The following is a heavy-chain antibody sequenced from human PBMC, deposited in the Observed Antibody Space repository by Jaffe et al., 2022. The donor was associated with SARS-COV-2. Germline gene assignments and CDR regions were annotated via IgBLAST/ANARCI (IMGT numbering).Heavy chain of an antibody. V-gene: IGHV3-30*18. J-gene: IGHJ3*02. D-gene: IGHD4-17*01. CDR1: GFTFSPYY. CDR3: AKDVTNYGAFDI. CDR2: ISRDVSRD. Sequence: QMQLVESGGGVVQPGGSLRLSCAASGFTFSPYYMHWVRQAPGKGLEWVATISRDVSRDFYVDSVKGRFTISRDNSNNMLYMQLNSLRTEDTAVYFCAKDVTNYGAFDIWGQGTMVTVSS.